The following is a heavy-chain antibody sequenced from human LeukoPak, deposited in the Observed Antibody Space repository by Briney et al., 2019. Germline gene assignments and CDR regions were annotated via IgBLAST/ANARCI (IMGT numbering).Heavy chain of an antibody. D-gene: IGHD6-13*01. J-gene: IGHJ5*01. V-gene: IGHV3-23*01. CDR2: ISGSGGST. CDR3: AKDSDELIAATYNWFDS. CDR1: AFTFSTYN. Sequence: GGSLRLSCAASAFTFSTYNMNWVRQAPGKGLEWVSGISGSGGSTDYADSVKGRVTISRDNSKNTLYLQMTSLRAEDTALYYCAKDSDELIAATYNWFDSWGQGTLVTVSS.